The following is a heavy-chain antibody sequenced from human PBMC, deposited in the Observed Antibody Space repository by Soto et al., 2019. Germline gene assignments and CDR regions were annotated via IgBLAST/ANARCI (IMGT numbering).Heavy chain of an antibody. CDR2: IYYSGTT. Sequence: SETLSLTCTVSGGSISSYYWSWIRQPPGKGLEWIGYIYYSGTTNYNPSLRSRLTISVDTSKNQFSLKLSSVTAADTAVYYCARGGEEEVVRWFDPWGQGTLVTVSS. D-gene: IGHD3-16*01. CDR3: ARGGEEEVVRWFDP. CDR1: GGSISSYY. V-gene: IGHV4-59*01. J-gene: IGHJ5*02.